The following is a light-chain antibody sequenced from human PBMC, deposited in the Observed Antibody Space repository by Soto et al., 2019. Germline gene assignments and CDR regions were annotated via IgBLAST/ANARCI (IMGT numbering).Light chain of an antibody. V-gene: IGLV2-14*03. CDR1: SSDVGGYNY. CDR2: DVS. J-gene: IGLJ2*01. CDR3: SSYSSSSTLV. Sequence: QSVLTQPASVSGSPGQSITISCTGTSSDVGGYNYVSWYQQHPGKAPKLIIYDVSNRPSGVSNRFSGSKSGNTASLTISGLQAEVEVDYCCSSYSSSSTLVFGGGTKLTVL.